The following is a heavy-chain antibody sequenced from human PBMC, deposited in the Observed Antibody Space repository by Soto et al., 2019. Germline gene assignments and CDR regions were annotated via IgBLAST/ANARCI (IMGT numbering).Heavy chain of an antibody. D-gene: IGHD2-15*01. CDR1: GLTFSCYA. J-gene: IGHJ3*02. CDR3: AKDRARVVVAYFDI. V-gene: IGHV3-23*01. Sequence: GGSLRLSCAASGLTFSCYAMSWVRQAPGKGLEWVSAISGSGGSTYYADSVKGRFTISRDNSKNTLYLQMNSLRAEDTAVYYCAKDRARVVVAYFDIWGQGTMVTVSS. CDR2: ISGSGGST.